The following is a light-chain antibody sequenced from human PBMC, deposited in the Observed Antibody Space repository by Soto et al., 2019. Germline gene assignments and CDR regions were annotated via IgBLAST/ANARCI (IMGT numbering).Light chain of an antibody. CDR3: QQYGSSGT. CDR1: QSVSNTY. V-gene: IGKV3-20*01. Sequence: ELVVTKSPGALYLSPGERATLSSRASQSVSNTYLAWYQQNPCQAPRLLIYGASNRATGIPDRFSGSGSGKDLTLTISRLEPEDFAVYYCQQYGSSGTFGQGAKGASK. J-gene: IGKJ1*01. CDR2: GAS.